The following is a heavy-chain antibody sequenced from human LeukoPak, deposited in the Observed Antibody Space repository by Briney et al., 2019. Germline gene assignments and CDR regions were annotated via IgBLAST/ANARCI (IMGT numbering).Heavy chain of an antibody. CDR1: GYTFTRYY. Sequence: ASVKVPCKASGYTFTRYYIHWVRQAPGQGLEWMGMINPSGGSTNYAQKFQDRVTMTRDMSTSTVYMELSSLRSEDTAMYYCARDHGSGSYHGMGYWGQGTRVTVSS. D-gene: IGHD1-26*01. V-gene: IGHV1-46*01. CDR2: INPSGGST. CDR3: ARDHGSGSYHGMGY. J-gene: IGHJ4*02.